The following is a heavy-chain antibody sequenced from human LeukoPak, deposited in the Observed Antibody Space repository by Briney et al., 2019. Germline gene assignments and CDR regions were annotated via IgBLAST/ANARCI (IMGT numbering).Heavy chain of an antibody. V-gene: IGHV1-2*02. CDR1: GYTFTGYY. Sequence: ASVKVSCKASGYTFTGYYMHWVRQAPGQGLEWMGWINPNSGGTNYAQKFQGRVTMTRDTSISTAYMELSRLRSDDTAVYYCAIPRGEWFYDAFDIWGQGTMVTVSS. CDR2: INPNSGGT. D-gene: IGHD3-3*01. J-gene: IGHJ3*02. CDR3: AIPRGEWFYDAFDI.